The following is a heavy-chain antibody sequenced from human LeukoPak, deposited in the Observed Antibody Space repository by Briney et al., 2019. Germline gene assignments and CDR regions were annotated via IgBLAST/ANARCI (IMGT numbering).Heavy chain of an antibody. V-gene: IGHV3-30*18. D-gene: IGHD5-24*01. CDR1: GFTFSSYG. J-gene: IGHJ4*02. CDR3: AKDRGDGYTNFDY. CDR2: ISYDGSNK. Sequence: PGGSLRLSCAASGFTFSSYGVHWVRQAPGKGLEWVAVISYDGSNKYYADSVRGRFTFSRDNSKNTLYLQMNSLTAEDTAVYYCAKDRGDGYTNFDYWGQGTLVTVSS.